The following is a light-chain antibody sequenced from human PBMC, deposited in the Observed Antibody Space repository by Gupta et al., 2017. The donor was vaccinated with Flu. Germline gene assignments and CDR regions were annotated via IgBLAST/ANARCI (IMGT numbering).Light chain of an antibody. Sequence: EVVLTQSSGTLSLSPGDRATLSCRASQGVFKNYVTWYQQKPGQPPHLLFNDASRRATGISDRFSGSGCETEFTLTITRREPEDSAVYYCQHRSYSPVTFGRGTKVDI. CDR3: QHRSYSPVT. CDR1: QGVFKNY. J-gene: IGKJ4*01. CDR2: DAS. V-gene: IGKV3-20*01.